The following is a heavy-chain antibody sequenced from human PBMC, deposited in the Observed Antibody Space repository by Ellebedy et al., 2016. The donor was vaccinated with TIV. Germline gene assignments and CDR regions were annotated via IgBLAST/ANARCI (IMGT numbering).Heavy chain of an antibody. V-gene: IGHV3-48*02. Sequence: GGSLRLSCAAPGFPFRSYSMNWVRQAPGKGLEWVSHIKSSSNPIYYADSVKGRFIISRDNAKNSLYLQMNNLRDEETAVYYCSRDGRRGGGNDFWGQGTLVIVSS. CDR2: IKSSSNPI. CDR1: GFPFRSYS. D-gene: IGHD1-26*01. J-gene: IGHJ4*02. CDR3: SRDGRRGGGNDF.